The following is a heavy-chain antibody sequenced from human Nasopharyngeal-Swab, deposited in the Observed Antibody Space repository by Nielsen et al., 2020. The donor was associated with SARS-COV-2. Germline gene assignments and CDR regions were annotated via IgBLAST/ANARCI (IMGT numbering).Heavy chain of an antibody. D-gene: IGHD1-1*01. J-gene: IGHJ4*02. V-gene: IGHV3-30*18. CDR2: ISYDGSNK. CDR1: GFTFSSYG. Sequence: GESLKISCAASGFTFSSYGMHWVRQAPGKGLEWVAVISYDGSNKYYADSVKGRFTISRDNSKNTLYLQMNSLRAEDTAVYYCAKAWVPTYWCKGTLVTVSS. CDR3: AKAWVPTY.